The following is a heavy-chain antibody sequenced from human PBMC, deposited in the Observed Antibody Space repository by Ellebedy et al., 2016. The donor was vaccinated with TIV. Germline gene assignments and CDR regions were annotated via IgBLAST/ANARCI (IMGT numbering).Heavy chain of an antibody. CDR3: ARDNWLTAVASQGPPPDY. J-gene: IGHJ4*02. CDR1: GYTFSNSG. V-gene: IGHV1-18*01. Sequence: ASVKVSXXTSGYTFSNSGFNWVRQAPGQGLEWLGWISTYNHNTDYAPKFQGRVSLTTDTSTATAYMELRGLTSDDTAVYYCARDNWLTAVASQGPPPDYWGQGTLVTVSS. D-gene: IGHD4-23*01. CDR2: ISTYNHNT.